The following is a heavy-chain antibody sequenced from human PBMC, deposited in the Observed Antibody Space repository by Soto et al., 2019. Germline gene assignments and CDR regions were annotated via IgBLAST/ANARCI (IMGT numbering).Heavy chain of an antibody. CDR3: ATARGPLATVTTGYYFDY. CDR1: GYTLTELS. V-gene: IGHV1-24*01. CDR2: FDPEDGET. Sequence: ASVKVSCKVSGYTLTELSMHWVRQAPGKGLEWMGGFDPEDGETIYAQKFQGRVTMTEDTSTDTAYMELSSLRSEDTAVYYCATARGPLATVTTGYYFDYWGQGTPVTVSS. D-gene: IGHD4-17*01. J-gene: IGHJ4*02.